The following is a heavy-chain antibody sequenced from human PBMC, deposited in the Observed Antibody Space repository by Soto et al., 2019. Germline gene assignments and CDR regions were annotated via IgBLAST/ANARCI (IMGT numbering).Heavy chain of an antibody. CDR1: SGSIINYY. CDR2: MYYRGGT. Sequence: QVQLQESGPGLVKASETLSLTCTVSSGSIINYYWSWIRQPPGKGLEWIGFMYYRGGTNYNSFLKSGVTMSVDMSRQQLSLKLNPVTAAATAVYYCASRLTLATTTGDAFDLWGQGTMVTVSS. V-gene: IGHV4-59*01. CDR3: ASRLTLATTTGDAFDL. D-gene: IGHD4-17*01. J-gene: IGHJ3*01.